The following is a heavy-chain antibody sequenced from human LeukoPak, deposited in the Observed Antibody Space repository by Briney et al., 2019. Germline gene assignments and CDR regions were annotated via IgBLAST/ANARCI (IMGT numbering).Heavy chain of an antibody. D-gene: IGHD2-2*01. Sequence: GASVKVSCKASGGTFSSYAISWVRQAPGQGLEWMGGIIPIFDTANYAQKFQGRVTITADESTSTAYMELSSLRSEDTAVYYCARDGGPRYCSSTSSYLDYWGQGTLVTVSS. CDR1: GGTFSSYA. V-gene: IGHV1-69*13. CDR3: ARDGGPRYCSSTSSYLDY. J-gene: IGHJ4*02. CDR2: IIPIFDTA.